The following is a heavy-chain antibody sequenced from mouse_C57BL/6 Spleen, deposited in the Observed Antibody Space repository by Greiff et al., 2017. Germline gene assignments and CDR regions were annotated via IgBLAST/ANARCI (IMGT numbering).Heavy chain of an antibody. V-gene: IGHV1-81*01. CDR2: IYPRSGNT. Sequence: VQLQESGAELARPGASVKLSCKASGYTFTSYGISWVKQSTGQGLEWIGEIYPRSGNTYYNEKFKGKATLTADKSSSTAYMELRSLTSEDSAVYFCASAYYSNYVYYFDYWGQGTTLTVSS. CDR1: GYTFTSYG. J-gene: IGHJ2*01. CDR3: ASAYYSNYVYYFDY. D-gene: IGHD2-5*01.